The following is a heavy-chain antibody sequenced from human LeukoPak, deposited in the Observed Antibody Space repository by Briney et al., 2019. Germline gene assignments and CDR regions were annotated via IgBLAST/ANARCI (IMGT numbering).Heavy chain of an antibody. Sequence: GGSLRLSCAASGFTFDDYAMHWVRQAPGKGLEWVSGISWNSGSIGYADSVKGRFTISRDNAKNSLYLQMNSLRAEDTASYYCAKDGSGYWYYFDYWGQGTLVTVSS. D-gene: IGHD3-22*01. CDR1: GFTFDDYA. J-gene: IGHJ4*02. V-gene: IGHV3-9*01. CDR2: ISWNSGSI. CDR3: AKDGSGYWYYFDY.